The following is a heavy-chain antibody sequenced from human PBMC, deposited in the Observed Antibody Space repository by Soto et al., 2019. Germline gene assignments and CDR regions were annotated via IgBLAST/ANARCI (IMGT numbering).Heavy chain of an antibody. V-gene: IGHV3-23*01. Sequence: EVQLLESGGGLVQPGGSLRLSCAASGFTFSTYAMNWVRQAPGMGLEWVLGISGSGGSTHYADAVTGRFTISTDNSKNTMYLHMDSLRAEDKAVYYCAKQSPYSNSWYDIDYWGQGTLVIVST. D-gene: IGHD6-13*01. CDR2: ISGSGGST. CDR3: AKQSPYSNSWYDIDY. J-gene: IGHJ4*02. CDR1: GFTFSTYA.